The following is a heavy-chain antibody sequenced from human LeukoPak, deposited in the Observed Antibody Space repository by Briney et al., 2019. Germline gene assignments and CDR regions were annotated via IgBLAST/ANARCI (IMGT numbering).Heavy chain of an antibody. CDR3: ARVRGYSGYAAFDY. Sequence: GGSLRLSCAAFGFTFDDYGMSWVRQAPGKGLEWVSGINWNGGSTGYADSVKGRFTISRDNAKNSLYLQMNSLRAEDTALYYCARVRGYSGYAAFDYWGQGTLVTVSS. J-gene: IGHJ4*02. D-gene: IGHD5-12*01. CDR1: GFTFDDYG. CDR2: INWNGGST. V-gene: IGHV3-20*04.